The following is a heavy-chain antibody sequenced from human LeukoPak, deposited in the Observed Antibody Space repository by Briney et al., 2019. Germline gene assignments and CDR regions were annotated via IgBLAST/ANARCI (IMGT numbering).Heavy chain of an antibody. CDR3: AKSLVRWAFDY. V-gene: IGHV3-23*01. Sequence: GGPLRLSCAASGFTFRNYDMSWVRQAPGKGLEWVSSLTTDGGSTEYADSVKGRFTISRDNSKNTLYLQMNSLRAEDTALYYCAKSLVRWAFDYWGQGTLVTVSS. J-gene: IGHJ4*02. D-gene: IGHD4-23*01. CDR2: LTTDGGST. CDR1: GFTFRNYD.